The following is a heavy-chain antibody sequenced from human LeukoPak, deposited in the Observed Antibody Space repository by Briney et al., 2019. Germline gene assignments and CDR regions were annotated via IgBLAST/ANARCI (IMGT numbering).Heavy chain of an antibody. D-gene: IGHD1-26*01. Sequence: GASLRLPCAASGFTFSSYAMSWVRQAPGKGLEWVSAISGSGGSTYYADSVKGRFTISRDNSKNTLYLQMNSLRAEDTAVYYCAKNSWEHDAFDIWGQGTMVTVSS. J-gene: IGHJ3*02. CDR1: GFTFSSYA. V-gene: IGHV3-23*01. CDR3: AKNSWEHDAFDI. CDR2: ISGSGGST.